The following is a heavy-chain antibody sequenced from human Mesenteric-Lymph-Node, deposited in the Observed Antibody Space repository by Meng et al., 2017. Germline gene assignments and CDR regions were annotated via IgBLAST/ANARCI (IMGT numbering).Heavy chain of an antibody. Sequence: DEQRGESGGGLVQPEGSLRLSCVASGLTLSNDWMHWVRQAPGKGLVWVSVITAAGITYNADSVKGRFSISRDTSKNTVYLQMNSLRAEDTAIYYCAKLVRNWGQGTLVTVSS. J-gene: IGHJ4*02. CDR3: AKLVRN. CDR2: VITAAGIT. CDR1: GLTLSNDW. V-gene: IGHV3-23*04.